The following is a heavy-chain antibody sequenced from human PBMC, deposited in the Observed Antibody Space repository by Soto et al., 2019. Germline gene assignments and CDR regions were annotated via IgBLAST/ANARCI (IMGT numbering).Heavy chain of an antibody. CDR1: GFGFSGYS. V-gene: IGHV3-30-3*01. CDR3: VRVGWGYSYGNGMDG. Sequence: QVQLVESGGGVVQPGGSLRLSCLASGFGFSGYSMHWVRQAPGKGLDWVAVIKHDGSEIYYADSVKGRFTISKDDSKNTLHLQMNALRVYDTALYYCVRVGWGYSYGNGMDGWDQGTTVTVFS. CDR2: IKHDGSEI. J-gene: IGHJ6*02. D-gene: IGHD5-18*01.